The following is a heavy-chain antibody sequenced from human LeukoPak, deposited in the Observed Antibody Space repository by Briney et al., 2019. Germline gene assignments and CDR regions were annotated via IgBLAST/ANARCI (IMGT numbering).Heavy chain of an antibody. CDR2: ITNDGSST. CDR3: ARSPGGTTMIPATADPVAY. CDR1: GLAFSSHW. Sequence: GGSLRLSCAASGLAFSSHWMHWGRQAPGKGLVWVSRITNDGSSTTYADSGKGRFTISRDNAKNTRYLQMNSLRADGPAVSYSARSPGGTTMIPATADPVAYWGQGNLATVSS. V-gene: IGHV3-74*01. J-gene: IGHJ4*02. D-gene: IGHD3-22*01.